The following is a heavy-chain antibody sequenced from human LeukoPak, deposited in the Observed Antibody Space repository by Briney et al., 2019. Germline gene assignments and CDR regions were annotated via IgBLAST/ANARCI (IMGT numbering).Heavy chain of an antibody. CDR3: ARLSYYGSGAGY. CDR2: IYYSGST. CDR1: GGSISSYY. V-gene: IGHV4-59*08. D-gene: IGHD3-10*01. J-gene: IGHJ4*02. Sequence: SETLSLTCTVSGGSISSYYWSWLRQPPGKGLEWIGYIYYSGSTNYNPSLKSRVTISVDTSKNQFSLKLSSVTAADTAVYYCARLSYYGSGAGYWGQGTLVTVSS.